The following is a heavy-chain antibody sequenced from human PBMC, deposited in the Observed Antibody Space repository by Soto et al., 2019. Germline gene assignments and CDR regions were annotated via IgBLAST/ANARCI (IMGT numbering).Heavy chain of an antibody. CDR2: IIPIFGTA. Sequence: ASVKVSCKASGGTFSSYAISWVRQAPGQGLEWMGGIIPIFGTANYAQKFQGRVTITADESTSTAYMELSSLRSEDTAVYYCARAPLPCSGGSCFSYYYYGMDVWGQGTTVTVSS. D-gene: IGHD2-15*01. J-gene: IGHJ6*02. CDR1: GGTFSSYA. V-gene: IGHV1-69*13. CDR3: ARAPLPCSGGSCFSYYYYGMDV.